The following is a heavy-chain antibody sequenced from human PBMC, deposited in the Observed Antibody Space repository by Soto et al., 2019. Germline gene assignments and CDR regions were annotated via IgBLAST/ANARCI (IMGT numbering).Heavy chain of an antibody. CDR1: GFSLSTSGVG. J-gene: IGHJ6*02. Sequence: QITLKESGPTLVKPTQTLTLTCTLSGFSLSTSGVGVGWIRQPPGKALEWLALIYWDDGKRYSPPLKSRLAITKDTAKIQLVLTLTNMDPVDTDTYYRPHRQPPGTRRDYHAMDVWGQGTTVTVPS. CDR3: PHRQPPGTRRDYHAMDV. CDR2: IYWDDGK. V-gene: IGHV2-5*02.